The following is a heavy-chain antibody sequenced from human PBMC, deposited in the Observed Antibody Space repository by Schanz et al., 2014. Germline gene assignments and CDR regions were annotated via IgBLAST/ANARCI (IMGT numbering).Heavy chain of an antibody. Sequence: QVQLVQSGAEVMKPGSSVKVSCKASGGTFSSYTINWVRQAPGQGLEWMGRIIPILGITNVAQTFQDRVTIAADKATSTAYMELSSLRSEDTDVYYCARDGEAAAGCDYWGQGTLVTVSS. J-gene: IGHJ4*02. CDR1: GGTFSSYT. D-gene: IGHD6-13*01. CDR3: ARDGEAAAGCDY. V-gene: IGHV1-69*08. CDR2: IIPILGIT.